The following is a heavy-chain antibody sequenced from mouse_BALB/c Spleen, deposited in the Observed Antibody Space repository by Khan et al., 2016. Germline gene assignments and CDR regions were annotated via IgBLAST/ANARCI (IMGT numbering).Heavy chain of an antibody. CDR2: INPGSSTI. J-gene: IGHJ4*01. CDR1: GFDFSRYW. CDR3: ARIYDGYVAMDY. D-gene: IGHD2-3*01. Sequence: EVKLLESGGGLVQPGGSLNLSCAASGFDFSRYWMSWARQAPGKGQEWIGEINPGSSTINYTPSLKDKFIISSENAKNTLYLKMSKVRAEDTALYYCARIYDGYVAMDYWGQGTSVTVSS. V-gene: IGHV4-2*02.